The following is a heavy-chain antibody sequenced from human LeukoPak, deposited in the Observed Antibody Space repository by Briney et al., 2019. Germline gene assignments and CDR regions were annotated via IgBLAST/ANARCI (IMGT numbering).Heavy chain of an antibody. CDR3: AKDQGDGYNFWDY. D-gene: IGHD5-24*01. Sequence: KPGGSLRLSCAASGFTFSTYSMNWVRQAPGKGLEWVSCISSYSSYIYYADSVKGRFTISRDNAKNTLYLQMNSLRAEDTAVYYCAKDQGDGYNFWDYWGQGTLVTVSS. J-gene: IGHJ4*02. CDR1: GFTFSTYS. CDR2: ISSYSSYI. V-gene: IGHV3-21*01.